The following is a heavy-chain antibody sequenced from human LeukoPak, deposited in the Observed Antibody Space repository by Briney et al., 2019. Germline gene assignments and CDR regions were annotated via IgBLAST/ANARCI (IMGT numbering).Heavy chain of an antibody. CDR1: GFTFSSYG. CDR2: IWYDGSNK. Sequence: PGRSLRLSCAASGFTFSSYGMHWVRQAPGKGLEWVAVIWYDGSNKYYADSVKGRFTISRDSYKNTVYLQMNSLRAEDTAVYYCARDCSSTSCKGYYYGMDVWGQGTTVTVSS. J-gene: IGHJ6*02. D-gene: IGHD2-2*01. V-gene: IGHV3-33*01. CDR3: ARDCSSTSCKGYYYGMDV.